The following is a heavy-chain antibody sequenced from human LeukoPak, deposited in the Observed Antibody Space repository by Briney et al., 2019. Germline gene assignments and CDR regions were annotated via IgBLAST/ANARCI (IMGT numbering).Heavy chain of an antibody. CDR3: AKDQGPYSSSWTNWFDP. CDR1: GFTFSSYG. CDR2: IRYDGSNE. V-gene: IGHV3-30*02. J-gene: IGHJ5*02. Sequence: GGSLRLSCAASGFTFSSYGMHWVRQAPGKGLEWVAFIRYDGSNEYYADSVKGRFTISRDNSKNTLYLQMNSLRAEDTAVYYCAKDQGPYSSSWTNWFDPWGQGTLVTVSS. D-gene: IGHD6-13*01.